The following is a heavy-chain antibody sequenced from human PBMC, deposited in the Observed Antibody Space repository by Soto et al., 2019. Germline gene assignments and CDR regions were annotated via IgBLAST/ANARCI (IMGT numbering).Heavy chain of an antibody. V-gene: IGHV1-18*01. Sequence: ASVKVSCKASGYTFTSYGISWVRQAPGQGLEWMGWINAYNGNTNYAQKLQGRVTMTTDTSTSTAYMELRSLRSDDTAVYYCARDVTTVTPAFGMDVWGQGTTVTVSS. CDR3: ARDVTTVTPAFGMDV. CDR1: GYTFTSYG. CDR2: INAYNGNT. J-gene: IGHJ6*02. D-gene: IGHD4-17*01.